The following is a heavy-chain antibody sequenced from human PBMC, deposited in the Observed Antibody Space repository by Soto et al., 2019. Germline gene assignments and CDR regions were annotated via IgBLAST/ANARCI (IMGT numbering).Heavy chain of an antibody. D-gene: IGHD6-6*01. Sequence: GGSLRLSCAASGFTFDDYAMHWVRQAPGKDLEWVSGISWNSGSIGYADSVKGRFTISRDNAKNSLYLQMNSLRAEDTALYYCAKDIGSSSSGWFDPWGQGTLVTVSS. V-gene: IGHV3-9*01. CDR2: ISWNSGSI. J-gene: IGHJ5*02. CDR3: AKDIGSSSSGWFDP. CDR1: GFTFDDYA.